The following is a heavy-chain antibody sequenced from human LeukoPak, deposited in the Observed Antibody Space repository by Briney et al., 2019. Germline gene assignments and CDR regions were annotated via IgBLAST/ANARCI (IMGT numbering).Heavy chain of an antibody. CDR3: ARGRSFGVVIRSLPLDI. J-gene: IGHJ3*02. Sequence: SETLSLTCTVSGGSISSSSYYWSWIRQPPGKGLEWIGEINHSGSTNYNPSLKSRVTISVDTSKNQFSLKLSSVTAADTAVYYCARGRSFGVVIRSLPLDIWGQGTMVTVSS. CDR1: GGSISSSSYY. CDR2: INHSGST. D-gene: IGHD3-3*01. V-gene: IGHV4-39*07.